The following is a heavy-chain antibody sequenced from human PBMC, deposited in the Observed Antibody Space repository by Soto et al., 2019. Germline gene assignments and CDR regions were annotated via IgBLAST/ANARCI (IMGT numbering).Heavy chain of an antibody. D-gene: IGHD5-12*01. J-gene: IGHJ6*02. CDR1: GGTFSSYA. V-gene: IGHV1-69*06. CDR3: ARDRSEWLQLSGDGIDV. CDR2: LIPIFGTA. Sequence: QVQLVQSGAEVKKPGSSVKVSCKASGGTFSSYAISWVRQAPGQGLEWMGGLIPIFGTANYAQKFQGRVTITADKSTSTAYMELSSLRSEDTAVYYCARDRSEWLQLSGDGIDVWGQGTTVTVSS.